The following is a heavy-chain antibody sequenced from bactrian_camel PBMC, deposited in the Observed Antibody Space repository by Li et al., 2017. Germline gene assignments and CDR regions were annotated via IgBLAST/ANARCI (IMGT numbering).Heavy chain of an antibody. Sequence: QLVESGGGSVQAGGSLSLSCATRGYTRRSGCLAWFRQVPGKEREMVAQIQDDGAKHYDSTAEGRFTISRDSSKTILYLQMDNLKPEDTARYYCAADGRTSRWYPQTYDCDLGSGEYNYWGQGTQVTVS. D-gene: IGHD3*01. J-gene: IGHJ4*01. CDR3: AADGRTSRWYPQTYDCDLGSGEYNY. CDR1: GYTRRSGC. V-gene: IGHV3S53*01. CDR2: IQDDGAK.